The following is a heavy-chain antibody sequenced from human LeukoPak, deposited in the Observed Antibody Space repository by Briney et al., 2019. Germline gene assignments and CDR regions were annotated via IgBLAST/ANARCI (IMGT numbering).Heavy chain of an antibody. J-gene: IGHJ6*03. CDR1: GFTFSSYG. CDR2: IRYDGSDK. Sequence: GGSLRLSCAASGFTFSSYGMHWVRQAPGKGLEWVAFIRYDGSDKYYADSVKGRFTISRGNSKNTLYLQMTSLRAEDTAVYYCAKDPIPLRFGEYFYYMDVWGKGTTVTISS. D-gene: IGHD3-10*01. CDR3: AKDPIPLRFGEYFYYMDV. V-gene: IGHV3-30*02.